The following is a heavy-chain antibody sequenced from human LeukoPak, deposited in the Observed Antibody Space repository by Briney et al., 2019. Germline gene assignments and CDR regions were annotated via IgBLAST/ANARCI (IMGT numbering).Heavy chain of an antibody. D-gene: IGHD3-22*01. CDR3: ARHDSSGYRGPY. V-gene: IGHV4-59*08. CDR1: GGSISSYY. J-gene: IGHJ4*02. CDR2: IYYSGST. Sequence: PSGTLSLTCTVSGGSISSYYWSWIRQPPGKGLEWIGYIYYSGSTYYNPSLKSRVTISVDTSKNQFSLKLSSVTAADTAVYYCARHDSSGYRGPYWGQGTLVTVSS.